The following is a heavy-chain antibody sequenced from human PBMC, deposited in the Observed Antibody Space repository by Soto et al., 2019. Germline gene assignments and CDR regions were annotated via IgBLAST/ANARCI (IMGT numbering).Heavy chain of an antibody. D-gene: IGHD6-13*01. CDR2: IYYSGIT. J-gene: IGHJ6*02. V-gene: IGHV4-61*01. CDR3: ARDWAAAAGTFYYYGMDV. CDR1: GGSVSSGSYY. Sequence: PSETLSLTCTVSGGSVSSGSYYWSWIRQPPGKGLEWIGYIYYSGITNYNPSLKSRVTISVDTSKNQFSLKLSSVTAADTAVYYCARDWAAAAGTFYYYGMDVWGQGTTVTVSS.